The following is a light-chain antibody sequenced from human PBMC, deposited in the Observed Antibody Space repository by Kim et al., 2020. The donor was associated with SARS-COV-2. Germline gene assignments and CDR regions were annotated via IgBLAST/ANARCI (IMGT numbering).Light chain of an antibody. Sequence: LSPGERATLSCRASQSVSTSLAWYQQKPGQAPRLIIYHASNRATGVPVRFSGSGSGSEFTLTISSLEPEDFAIYYCQQRTHWPPFTFGQGTKLEI. CDR1: QSVSTS. CDR2: HAS. V-gene: IGKV3-11*01. CDR3: QQRTHWPPFT. J-gene: IGKJ2*01.